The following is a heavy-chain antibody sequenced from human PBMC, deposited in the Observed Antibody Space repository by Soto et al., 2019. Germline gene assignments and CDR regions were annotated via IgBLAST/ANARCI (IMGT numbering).Heavy chain of an antibody. CDR3: ARDGYSSYFDY. V-gene: IGHV4-59*01. D-gene: IGHD6-13*01. CDR1: GGSISSYY. CDR2: MYYSGRT. J-gene: IGHJ4*02. Sequence: SETLSLTCTVSGGSISSYYWSWIRQPPGKGLEWIGYMYYSGRTNYNPSLKSRVTISVDTSKNQFSLKLSSVTAADAAVYYCARDGYSSYFDYWGQGTQVTVSS.